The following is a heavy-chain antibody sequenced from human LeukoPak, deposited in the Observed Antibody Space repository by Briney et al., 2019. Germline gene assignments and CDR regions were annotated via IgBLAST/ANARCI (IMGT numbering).Heavy chain of an antibody. CDR2: IYFSGNT. Sequence: RSETLSHTCTLPGGSISSYYWSWIRQPPEHGLEFIGYIYFSGNTNYNPSLKSRVTISVDTSKNQFSLKLSSVTAADTAVYYCARIDTSGYNGYSFDYWGQGTLVTVSS. CDR3: ARIDTSGYNGYSFDY. V-gene: IGHV4-59*12. J-gene: IGHJ4*02. D-gene: IGHD3-22*01. CDR1: GGSISSYY.